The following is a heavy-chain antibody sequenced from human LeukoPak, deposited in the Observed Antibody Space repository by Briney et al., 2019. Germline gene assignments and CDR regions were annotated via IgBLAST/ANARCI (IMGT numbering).Heavy chain of an antibody. J-gene: IGHJ4*02. D-gene: IGHD3-3*01. CDR2: INWNGGST. CDR1: GFTFDDYG. V-gene: IGHV3-20*01. CDR3: ARVMIFGVVIRYFDY. Sequence: GGSLRLSCAASGFTFDDYGMSWVRQAPGKGLEWVSGINWNGGSTGYADSVKGRFTISRDNAKNSLYLQMNSLRAEDTALYHCARVMIFGVVIRYFDYWGQGTLVTVSS.